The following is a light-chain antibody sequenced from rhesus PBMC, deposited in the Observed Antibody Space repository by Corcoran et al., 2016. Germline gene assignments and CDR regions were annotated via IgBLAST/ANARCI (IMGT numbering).Light chain of an antibody. Sequence: SSGLTQEPALSVTLGHTVRMTCQGDSLKTYYASWYQQKPGQVPVLVIYGNTNRPSGIPGRCSGSWSGNTGSLTITGAQGEDEADYYWGSWDHSGHHYVFGAGTRLTVL. CDR1: SLKTYY. CDR2: GNT. J-gene: IGLJ1*01. CDR3: GSWDHSGHHYV. V-gene: IGLV3S11*01.